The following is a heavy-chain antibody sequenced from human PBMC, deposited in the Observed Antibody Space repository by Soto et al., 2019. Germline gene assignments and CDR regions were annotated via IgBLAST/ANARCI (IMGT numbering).Heavy chain of an antibody. CDR2: INPNSGGT. J-gene: IGHJ3*02. Sequence: ASVKVSCKASGYTFTGYSMHWVRQAPGQGLEWMGWINPNSGGTNYAQKFQGWVTMTRDTSISTAYMELSRLRSDDTAVHYCARATGTRAPGAFDIWGQGTMVTVSS. V-gene: IGHV1-2*04. D-gene: IGHD1-1*01. CDR1: GYTFTGYS. CDR3: ARATGTRAPGAFDI.